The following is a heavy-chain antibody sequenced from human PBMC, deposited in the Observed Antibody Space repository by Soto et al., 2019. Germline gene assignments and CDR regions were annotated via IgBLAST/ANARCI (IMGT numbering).Heavy chain of an antibody. D-gene: IGHD2-2*01. CDR2: IYYSGST. CDR3: ARGEVVPAAKVHYYYYYMDV. J-gene: IGHJ6*03. CDR1: GGSISSYY. Sequence: SETLSLTCTVSGGSISSYYWSWIRQPPGKGLEWIGYIYYSGSTNYNPSLKSRVTISVDTSKNQFSLKLSSVTAADTAVYYCARGEVVPAAKVHYYYYYMDVWGKGTTVTVSS. V-gene: IGHV4-59*01.